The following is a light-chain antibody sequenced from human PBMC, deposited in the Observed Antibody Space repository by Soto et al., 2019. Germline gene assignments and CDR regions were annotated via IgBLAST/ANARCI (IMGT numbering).Light chain of an antibody. J-gene: IGLJ2*01. Sequence: QSVLTQPPSVSGAPGQRVTLSCTGSSSNIGAGYDVHWYQQLPGTAPKLLIYGNSNRPSGVPDRFSGSKYGTSASLAITGLQAEDEADYYCQSYDSSRSGVVFGGGTKLTVL. V-gene: IGLV1-40*01. CDR1: SSNIGAGYD. CDR3: QSYDSSRSGVV. CDR2: GNS.